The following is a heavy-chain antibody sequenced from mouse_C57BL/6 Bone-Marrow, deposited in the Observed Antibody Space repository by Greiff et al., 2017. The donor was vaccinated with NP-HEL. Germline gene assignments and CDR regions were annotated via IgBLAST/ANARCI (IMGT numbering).Heavy chain of an antibody. D-gene: IGHD1-1*01. Sequence: EVNVVESGGDLVKPGGSLKLSCAASGFTFSSYGMSWVRQTPDKRLEWVATISSGGSYTYYPDSVKGRFTISRDNAKNTLYLQMSSLKSEDTAMYYCARHHYGSRDYWGQGTTLTVSS. CDR1: GFTFSSYG. CDR2: ISSGGSYT. CDR3: ARHHYGSRDY. V-gene: IGHV5-6*01. J-gene: IGHJ2*01.